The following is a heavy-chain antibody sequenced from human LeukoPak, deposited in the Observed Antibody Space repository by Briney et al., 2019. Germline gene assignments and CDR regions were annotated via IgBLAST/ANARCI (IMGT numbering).Heavy chain of an antibody. CDR3: ARPYGGNSKSVFDY. Sequence: PGGSLRLSCVASGFSFSTYWMIWVRQAPGKGLEWVANIKQDGSEKYYVDSVKGRFTISRDNAKNSLYLQMNSLGADDTAVYYCARPYGGNSKSVFDYWGQGTLVTVSS. CDR2: IKQDGSEK. CDR1: GFSFSTYW. J-gene: IGHJ4*02. V-gene: IGHV3-7*01. D-gene: IGHD4-23*01.